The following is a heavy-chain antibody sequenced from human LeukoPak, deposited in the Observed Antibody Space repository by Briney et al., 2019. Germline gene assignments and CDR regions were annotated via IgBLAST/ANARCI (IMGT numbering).Heavy chain of an antibody. Sequence: PGGSLRLSCVASGFTFSSYCMNWVRQAPGKGLEWVADISYDGSNKYYADSVKGRFTISRDNTKNTLYLQMNSLRAEDTAVYYCAKALTVTDAFDIWGGGTVVSVCS. D-gene: IGHD4-11*01. V-gene: IGHV3-30*18. CDR1: GFTFSSYC. CDR3: AKALTVTDAFDI. CDR2: ISYDGSNK. J-gene: IGHJ3*02.